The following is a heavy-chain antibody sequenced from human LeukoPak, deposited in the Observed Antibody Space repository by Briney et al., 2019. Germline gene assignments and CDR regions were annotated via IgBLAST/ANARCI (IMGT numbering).Heavy chain of an antibody. D-gene: IGHD6-19*01. CDR3: ASIGYSSGWYGYRFDY. Sequence: SETLSLTCAVYGGSFSGYYWSWIRQPPGKGLEWIGEINHSGSTNYNPSLKSRVTISVDTSENQFSLKLSSVTAADTAVYYCASIGYSSGWYGYRFDYWGQGTLVTVSS. CDR1: GGSFSGYY. CDR2: INHSGST. J-gene: IGHJ4*02. V-gene: IGHV4-34*01.